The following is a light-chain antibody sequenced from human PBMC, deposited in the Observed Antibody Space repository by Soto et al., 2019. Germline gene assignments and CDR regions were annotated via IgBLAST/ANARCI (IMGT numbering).Light chain of an antibody. CDR3: QHYSSSPPAIT. Sequence: DIVMTQTPLSLSVTPGQPASISCKSSQSLLDSDGKTYLAWYQQQPNQAPRLLIYGASYRATGIPDRFSGGGSGTDFTLTISRLEPEDFAVYYCQHYSSSPPAITFGQGTRLEI. J-gene: IGKJ5*01. V-gene: IGKV2D-29*01. CDR2: GAS. CDR1: QSLLDSDGKTY.